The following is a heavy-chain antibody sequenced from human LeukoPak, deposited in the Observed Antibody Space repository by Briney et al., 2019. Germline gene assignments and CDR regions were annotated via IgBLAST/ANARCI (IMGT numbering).Heavy chain of an antibody. Sequence: ASVKVSCKASGYTFTGYYMHWVRQAPGQGLEWMGWINPNSGGTNYAQKFQGRVTMTRYTSISTAYMELSRLRSDDTAVYYCARGIGITMIVVVISPYFDYWGQGTLVTVSS. CDR2: INPNSGGT. D-gene: IGHD3-22*01. CDR1: GYTFTGYY. J-gene: IGHJ4*02. V-gene: IGHV1-2*02. CDR3: ARGIGITMIVVVISPYFDY.